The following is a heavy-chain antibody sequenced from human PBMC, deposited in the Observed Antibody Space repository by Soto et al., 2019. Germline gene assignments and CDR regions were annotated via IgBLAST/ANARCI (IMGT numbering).Heavy chain of an antibody. CDR1: GGSISSGGYY. V-gene: IGHV4-31*03. CDR2: IYYSGST. CDR3: ARAPSRLYYYDSSGYLGYFDY. Sequence: TSETLSLTCTVSGGSISSGGYYWSWIRQHPGKGLEWIGYIYYSGSTYYNPSLKSRVTISVDTSKNQFSLKLSSVTAADTAVYYCARAPSRLYYYDSSGYLGYFDYWGQGTLVTVSS. D-gene: IGHD3-22*01. J-gene: IGHJ4*02.